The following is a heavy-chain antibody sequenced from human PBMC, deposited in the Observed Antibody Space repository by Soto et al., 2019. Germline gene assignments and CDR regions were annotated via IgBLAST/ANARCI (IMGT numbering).Heavy chain of an antibody. Sequence: ASGEVSYKASGYSFTNYYITWVLQAAGQGLERVGWVNPNSGYTAYAQKFVGRVTMTRNTPLRTAYMELSSLTSGDTAVYYCARRYSYGWNDYWGQGTLVTVSS. CDR3: ARRYSYGWNDY. D-gene: IGHD5-18*01. V-gene: IGHV1-8*01. J-gene: IGHJ4*02. CDR1: GYSFTNYY. CDR2: VNPNSGYT.